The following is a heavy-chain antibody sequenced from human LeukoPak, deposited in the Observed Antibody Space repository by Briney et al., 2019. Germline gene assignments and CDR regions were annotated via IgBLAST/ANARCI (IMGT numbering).Heavy chain of an antibody. V-gene: IGHV3-23*01. J-gene: IGHJ4*02. D-gene: IGHD2-2*01. CDR2: ISGSGDST. Sequence: AGGSLRLSCAASGFTFSSYAMTWVRQAPGKGLEWVSVISGSGDSTYYADSVTGRFTISRDNSKNTLYLQMNNLRAEDTAVYYCAKGRPCSSTSCYGSYFDYWGQGTLVTVSS. CDR1: GFTFSSYA. CDR3: AKGRPCSSTSCYGSYFDY.